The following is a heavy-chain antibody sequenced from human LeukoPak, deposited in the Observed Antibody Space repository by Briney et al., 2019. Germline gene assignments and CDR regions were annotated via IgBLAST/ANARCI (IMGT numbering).Heavy chain of an antibody. V-gene: IGHV5-51*01. CDR2: IYPRDSDT. J-gene: IGHJ4*02. CDR3: ARHIQGYSVDY. D-gene: IGHD5-18*01. Sequence: GESLKISCKASGYTFDVYWIGWVRQMPGKGLEWMGIIYPRDSDTRYSPSFQGQVTISADKSISTAYLQWNSLKASDTAMYYCARHIQGYSVDYWGQGTLVTVSS. CDR1: GYTFDVYW.